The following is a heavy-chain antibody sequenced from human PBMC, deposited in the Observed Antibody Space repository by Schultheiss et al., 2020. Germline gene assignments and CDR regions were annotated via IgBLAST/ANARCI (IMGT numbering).Heavy chain of an antibody. CDR2: INAGNGNT. D-gene: IGHD3-3*01. V-gene: IGHV1-18*01. J-gene: IGHJ6*02. Sequence: ASVKVSCKASGGTFSSYAISWVRQAPGQGLEWMGWINAGNGNTKYSQKFQGRVTMTRDTSTSTVYMELSSLRSEDTAVYYCARDELSDFWSGYYTGYYGIDVWGQVTTVNVSS. CDR3: ARDELSDFWSGYYTGYYGIDV. CDR1: GGTFSSYA.